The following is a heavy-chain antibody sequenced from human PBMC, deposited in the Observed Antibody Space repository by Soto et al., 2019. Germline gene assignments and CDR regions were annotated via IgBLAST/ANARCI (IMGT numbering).Heavy chain of an antibody. D-gene: IGHD2-2*01. Sequence: GESLKISCAASGFTFSSYGMHWVRQAPGKGLEWVALIWYDGSKKYYADSVKGRFTISRDNSKNTLYLQMNSLRAEDTAVYYCARDPLGYQLIHNIYQYGMDVWGQGTTVTVSS. CDR1: GFTFSSYG. V-gene: IGHV3-33*01. CDR2: IWYDGSKK. J-gene: IGHJ6*02. CDR3: ARDPLGYQLIHNIYQYGMDV.